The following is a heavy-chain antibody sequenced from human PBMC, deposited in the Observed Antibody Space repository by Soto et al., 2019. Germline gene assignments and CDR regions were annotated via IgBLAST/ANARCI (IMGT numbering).Heavy chain of an antibody. V-gene: IGHV4-61*01. J-gene: IGHJ5*01. CDR1: GGSVSSRSYY. CDR3: AREYGSSLGNWIDS. D-gene: IGHD6-19*01. Sequence: SETLSLTCTVSGGSVSSRSYYWSWVRQPPGKGLEWIGSVYFSGSTKYNPSLKSRVTISLDTSKTQFSLKLSSVTAADTAVYYCAREYGSSLGNWIDSWRQRTLVTVSS. CDR2: VYFSGST.